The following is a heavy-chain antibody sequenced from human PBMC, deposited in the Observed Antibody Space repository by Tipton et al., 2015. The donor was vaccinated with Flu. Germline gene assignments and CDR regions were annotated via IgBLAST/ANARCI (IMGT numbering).Heavy chain of an antibody. Sequence: GSLRLSCAASGFTSGLYWMTWVRQAPGKGLEWVANIKQDGSEKYYVDSVKGRFTISRDNAKHSVFLQMNSLRAEDTAVYYCARSLGDTVVVGSDVWGKGTTVTVSS. V-gene: IGHV3-7*01. CDR3: ARSLGDTVVVGSDV. CDR1: GFTSGLYW. J-gene: IGHJ6*04. CDR2: IKQDGSEK. D-gene: IGHD2-15*01.